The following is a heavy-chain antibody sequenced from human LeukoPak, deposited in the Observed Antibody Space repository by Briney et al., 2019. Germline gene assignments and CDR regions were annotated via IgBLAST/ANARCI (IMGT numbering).Heavy chain of an antibody. V-gene: IGHV1-8*01. D-gene: IGHD6-6*01. J-gene: IGHJ2*01. CDR1: GYPFTTYD. CDR3: ARSSDHNGYFDL. CDR2: MNPSSGDT. Sequence: ASVKVSCEASGYPFTTYDINWVRKATGQGLEWMGWMNPSSGDTGYSQKFQGRVTMTKNTSITTAYMELSSLRSEDTAVYYCARSSDHNGYFDLWGRGTLVTVSS.